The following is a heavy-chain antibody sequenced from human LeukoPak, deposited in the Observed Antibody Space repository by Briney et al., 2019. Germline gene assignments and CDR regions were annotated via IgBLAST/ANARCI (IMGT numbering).Heavy chain of an antibody. CDR2: IKQDGSEK. Sequence: PGGSLRLSCEASGFTFSNYWMNWVRQAPGKGREWVAKIKQDGSEKYYVDSVKGRFTISRDNAKNSLYLQMSSLRAEDTAVYYCAREGYCSGGICAFDYWGQGTLVIVSP. J-gene: IGHJ4*02. CDR1: GFTFSNYW. V-gene: IGHV3-7*01. CDR3: AREGYCSGGICAFDY. D-gene: IGHD2-15*01.